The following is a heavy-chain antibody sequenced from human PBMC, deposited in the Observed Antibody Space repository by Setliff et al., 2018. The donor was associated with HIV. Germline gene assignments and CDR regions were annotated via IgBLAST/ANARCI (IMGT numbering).Heavy chain of an antibody. J-gene: IGHJ6*02. D-gene: IGHD4-17*01. CDR1: GYTFTTYD. CDR3: ARTDYGGNSGGLIYDFFYYGLDV. CDR2: ISPYNGHT. V-gene: IGHV1-18*01. Sequence: ASVKVSCKASGYTFTTYDITWVRQAPGQGLEWLGWISPYNGHTNFAQKFQGRVTMTTDTATSTAYMEVRSLRSDDTAVYYCARTDYGGNSGGLIYDFFYYGLDVWGQGTPITVSS.